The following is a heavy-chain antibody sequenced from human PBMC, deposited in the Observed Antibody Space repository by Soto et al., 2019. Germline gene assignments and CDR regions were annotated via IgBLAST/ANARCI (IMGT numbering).Heavy chain of an antibody. CDR2: ISYDGSNK. V-gene: IGHV3-30*18. J-gene: IGHJ5*02. CDR1: GFTFSSYG. Sequence: GGSLRLSCAASGFTFSSYGMHWVRQSPGKGLEWVAVISYDGSNKYYADSVKGRFTISRDNSKKTLYLQMNSLRAEDTAVYYCAKDDYDSSGYSVIWLDPWGQGTLVTVSS. D-gene: IGHD3-22*01. CDR3: AKDDYDSSGYSVIWLDP.